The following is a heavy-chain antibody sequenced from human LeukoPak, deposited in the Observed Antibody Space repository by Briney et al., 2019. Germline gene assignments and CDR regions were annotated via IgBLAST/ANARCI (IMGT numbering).Heavy chain of an antibody. CDR2: ISSDGSTT. V-gene: IGHV3-74*01. J-gene: IGHJ4*02. D-gene: IGHD6-19*01. Sequence: GGSLRLSCAASGFTFSNYAMSWVRQAPGKGLEWVSRISSDGSTTTYAEFVKGRFTISRDNAKNTLYLQMDSLRAEDTAVYYCATWYIAVPGLDYWGQGTLVTVSS. CDR1: GFTFSNYA. CDR3: ATWYIAVPGLDY.